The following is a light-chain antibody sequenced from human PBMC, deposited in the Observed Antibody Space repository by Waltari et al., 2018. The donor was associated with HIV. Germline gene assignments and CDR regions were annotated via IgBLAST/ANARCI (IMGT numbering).Light chain of an antibody. CDR3: AAWDNSLGAWL. J-gene: IGLJ3*02. V-gene: IGLV1-47*01. Sequence: QSVLTQPPSASGTPGQTVTISCSGSTPNIGSNYVYWFQQFPGTAPRLLIYKNDQRPSGVPDRFAGSKSCTSPSLAISCHLSEDEADYYCAAWDNSLGAWLFGGGAKLTVL. CDR1: TPNIGSNY. CDR2: KND.